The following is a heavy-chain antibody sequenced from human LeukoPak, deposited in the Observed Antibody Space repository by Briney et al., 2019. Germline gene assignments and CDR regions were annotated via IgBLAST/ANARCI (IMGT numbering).Heavy chain of an antibody. J-gene: IGHJ4*02. Sequence: GGSLRLSCAASGFNFNKYDMTWARQAPGEGLEWVSTITGRSDKTYYTDSVKGRFVTSRDNSKDTLDLQMNSLRAEDTALYYCAKGGWLDDWGQGALVTVSS. V-gene: IGHV3-23*01. D-gene: IGHD6-19*01. CDR3: AKGGWLDD. CDR1: GFNFNKYD. CDR2: ITGRSDKT.